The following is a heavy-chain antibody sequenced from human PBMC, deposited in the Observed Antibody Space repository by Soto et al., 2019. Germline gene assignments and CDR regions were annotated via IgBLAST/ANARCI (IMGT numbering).Heavy chain of an antibody. CDR2: IYYSGST. J-gene: IGHJ6*02. CDR3: ARGRGYCSGGSCYPESFYYYYGMDV. V-gene: IGHV4-59*01. CDR1: GGSISSYY. D-gene: IGHD2-15*01. Sequence: SETLSLTCTVSGGSISSYYWSWIRQPPGKGLEWIGYIYYSGSTNYNPSLKSRVTISVDTSKNQFSLKLSSVTAADTAVYYCARGRGYCSGGSCYPESFYYYYGMDVWGQGTTVTVSS.